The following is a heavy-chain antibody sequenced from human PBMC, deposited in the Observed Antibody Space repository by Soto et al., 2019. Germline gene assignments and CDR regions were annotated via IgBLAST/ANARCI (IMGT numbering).Heavy chain of an antibody. CDR1: GGSISSYY. CDR2: IYYSGST. V-gene: IGHV4-59*01. Sequence: SETLSLTCTVSGGSISSYYWSWIRQPPGKGLEWIGYIYYSGSTNYNPSLKSRVTISVDTSKNQFSLKLSSVTAADTAVYYCARGILFNCFDPWGQGTLVTVSS. J-gene: IGHJ5*02. CDR3: ARGILFNCFDP. D-gene: IGHD2-21*01.